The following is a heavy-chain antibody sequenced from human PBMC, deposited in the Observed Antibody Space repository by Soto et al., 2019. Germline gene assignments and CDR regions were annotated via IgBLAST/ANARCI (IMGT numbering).Heavy chain of an antibody. J-gene: IGHJ4*02. V-gene: IGHV3-33*01. Sequence: GGSLRLSCAASGFTFSSYGMHWVRQAPGKGLEWVAVIWYDGSNKYYADSVKGRFTISRDNSKNTLYLQMNSLRAEDTAVYYCARDXPAVVVAADDGYFDYWGQGTLVTVSS. CDR3: ARDXPAVVVAADDGYFDY. CDR1: GFTFSSYG. D-gene: IGHD2-15*01. CDR2: IWYDGSNK.